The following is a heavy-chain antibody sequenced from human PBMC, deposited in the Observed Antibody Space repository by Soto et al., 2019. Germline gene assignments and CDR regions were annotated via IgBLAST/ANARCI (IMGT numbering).Heavy chain of an antibody. V-gene: IGHV1-8*01. J-gene: IGHJ4*02. Sequence: QVQLVQSGAEVKKPGASVRVSCKTSGYTFSTCDIHWVRQAPGQGLEWMGWMNPNTGKAGFAQKFQGRVTMTRDTSLGTAYMDLSGLTSEDTAVYYCARRKERSGHHYFDHWGQGSLVTVSS. CDR3: ARRKERSGHHYFDH. CDR1: GYTFSTCD. D-gene: IGHD6-25*01. CDR2: MNPNTGKA.